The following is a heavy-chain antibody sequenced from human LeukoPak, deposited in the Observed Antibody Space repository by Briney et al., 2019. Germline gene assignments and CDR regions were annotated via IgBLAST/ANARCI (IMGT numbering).Heavy chain of an antibody. D-gene: IGHD3-10*01. CDR3: ARVAKYYYGSETYYFFEH. V-gene: IGHV3-7*01. CDR2: INQDGSEK. J-gene: IGHJ4*02. Sequence: GGSVSLSCAASGFTFYDYTMHWARQAPGEGLEWVANINQDGSEKYFVDSVKSRFTTSRDNAKNSLYLQMNSRRVEDTAVYYCARVAKYYYGSETYYFFEHWGQGTPVTASS. CDR1: GFTFYDYT.